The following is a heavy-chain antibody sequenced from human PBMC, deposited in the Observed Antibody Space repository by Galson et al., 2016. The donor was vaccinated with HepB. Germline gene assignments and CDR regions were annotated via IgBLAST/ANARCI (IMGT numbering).Heavy chain of an antibody. CDR2: LYVDGST. D-gene: IGHD3-16*02. CDR1: AFTVSNNY. J-gene: IGHJ3*01. Sequence: SLRLSCAASAFTVSNNYMTWVRQAPGKGLEWVSVLYVDGSTYYADSVKGRFTISRDNSKNTLYLQMNSLRAEDTAVYYCAKYSYRAIEVWGQGTKVTVSS. CDR3: AKYSYRAIEV. V-gene: IGHV3-53*01.